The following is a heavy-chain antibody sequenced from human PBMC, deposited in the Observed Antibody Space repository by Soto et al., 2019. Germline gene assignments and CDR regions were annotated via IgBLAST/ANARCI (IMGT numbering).Heavy chain of an antibody. J-gene: IGHJ6*02. CDR3: ASLRTRYFDWSIPWLGMDV. CDR2: ISAYNGST. Sequence: GASVKVSCKASGYTFTSYGISWVRQAPGQGLEWMGWISAYNGSTSYAQKFQGRVTMTRDTSTSTVYMELSSLRSEDTAVYYCASLRTRYFDWSIPWLGMDVWGQGTTVTVSS. CDR1: GYTFTSYG. V-gene: IGHV1-18*01. D-gene: IGHD3-9*01.